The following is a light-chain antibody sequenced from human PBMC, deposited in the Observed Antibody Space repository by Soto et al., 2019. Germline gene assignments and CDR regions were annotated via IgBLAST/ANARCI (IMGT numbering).Light chain of an antibody. V-gene: IGLV2-14*01. CDR3: SSYSRTRTL. CDR1: SSDMGANNY. CDR2: EIN. J-gene: IGLJ2*01. Sequence: QSALTQPASVSGSPGQSITISCTGTSSDMGANNYVSWYQQHPGRAPKLMIFEINNRPSGVSDRFSGSKSDNTASLTISGLQTEDEGDYYCSSYSRTRTLFGGGTKLTV.